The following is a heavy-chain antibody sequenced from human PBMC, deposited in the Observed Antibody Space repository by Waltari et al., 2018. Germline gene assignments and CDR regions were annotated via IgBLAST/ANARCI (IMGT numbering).Heavy chain of an antibody. V-gene: IGHV1-2*02. CDR3: AREGSHLTTVNDY. Sequence: LVQSGAEVKKPGASVRVSCKTSGYTFSAYYIHWVRQAPGQGLEWMGGINPRNVETKYTQKFHGRVTMTRDTSINTAYMELSSLIFDDTAVYYCAREGSHLTTVNDYWGQGTLVIVSS. CDR1: GYTFSAYY. J-gene: IGHJ4*02. D-gene: IGHD4-4*01. CDR2: INPRNVET.